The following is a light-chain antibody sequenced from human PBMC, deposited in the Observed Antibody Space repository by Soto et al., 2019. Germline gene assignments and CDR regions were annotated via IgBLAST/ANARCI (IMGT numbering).Light chain of an antibody. V-gene: IGLV2-14*01. CDR2: EVS. CDR3: SSDTTRNTLDVV. J-gene: IGLJ2*01. Sequence: QSALTQPASVSGSPGQWITISCIGTSSDIGGHNYGSWYQQHPGKAPTLMIYEVSNRPSGVSNRFSGSKSGNTASLTISGLQAEDEADYYCSSDTTRNTLDVVFGGGTKLTVL. CDR1: SSDIGGHNY.